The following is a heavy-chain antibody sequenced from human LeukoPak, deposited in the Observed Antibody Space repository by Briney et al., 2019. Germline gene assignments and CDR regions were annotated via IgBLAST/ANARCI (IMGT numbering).Heavy chain of an antibody. CDR1: GGSFSGYY. D-gene: IGHD4-17*01. V-gene: IGHV4-34*01. CDR2: INHSGST. J-gene: IGHJ4*02. Sequence: SETLSLTCAVYGGSFSGYYWSWIRQPPGKGLEWIGEINHSGSTNYNPSLKSRVTISVDTSKNQFSLKLSSVTAADTAVYYCATLMVHYGDYASYYFDYWGQGTLVTVSS. CDR3: ATLMVHYGDYASYYFDY.